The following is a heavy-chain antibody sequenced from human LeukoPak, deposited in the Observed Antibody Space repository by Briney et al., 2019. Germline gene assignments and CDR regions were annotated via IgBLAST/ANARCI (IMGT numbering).Heavy chain of an antibody. J-gene: IGHJ1*01. D-gene: IGHD6-13*01. CDR1: GFTFSSYG. V-gene: IGHV3-30*02. Sequence: GGSLRLSCAASGFTFSSYGMHWVRQAPGKGLEWVAFIRYDGSNKYYADSVKGRFTISRDNSKNTLYLQMNSLRAEDTAVYYCAKDPYSSSWNPEYFQHWGQGTLVTVSS. CDR2: IRYDGSNK. CDR3: AKDPYSSSWNPEYFQH.